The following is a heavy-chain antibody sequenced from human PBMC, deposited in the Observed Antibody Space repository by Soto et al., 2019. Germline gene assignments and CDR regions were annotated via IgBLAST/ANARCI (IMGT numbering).Heavy chain of an antibody. J-gene: IGHJ4*02. CDR1: GFTFSSYA. D-gene: IGHD2-8*01. CDR3: AIKRYCTNGVCYCYGY. Sequence: LRLSCAASGFTFSSYAMSWVRQAPGKGLEWVSAISGSGGSTYYADSVKGRFTISRDNSKNTLYLQMNSLRAEDTAVYYCAIKRYCTNGVCYCYGYWGQGTLVTVSS. CDR2: ISGSGGST. V-gene: IGHV3-23*01.